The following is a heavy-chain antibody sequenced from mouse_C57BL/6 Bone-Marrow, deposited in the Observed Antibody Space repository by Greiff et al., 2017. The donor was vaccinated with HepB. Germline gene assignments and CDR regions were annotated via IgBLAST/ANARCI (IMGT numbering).Heavy chain of an antibody. CDR1: GYTFTSSW. V-gene: IGHV1-64*01. CDR2: IHPNSGST. Sequence: VKLMESGAELVKPGASVKLSCKASGYTFTSSWMHWVKQRPGQGLEWIGMIHPNSGSTNYNEKFKSKATLTVDKSSSTAYMQLSSLTSEDSAVYYCARSGSWFAYWGQGTLVTDSA. J-gene: IGHJ3*01. CDR3: ARSGSWFAY.